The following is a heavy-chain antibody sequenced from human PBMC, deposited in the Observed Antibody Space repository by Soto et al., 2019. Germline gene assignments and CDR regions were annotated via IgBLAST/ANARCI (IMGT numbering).Heavy chain of an antibody. D-gene: IGHD2-15*01. J-gene: IGHJ4*02. CDR2: ISYDSSNK. CDR3: AKLVIGYCSGNTCDDY. CDR1: GFTFSYG. Sequence: VQLLESGGGLIQPGGFLRLSCAASGFTFSYGIHWLRHAPGKGLEWVAYISYDSSNKFYGDSVKGRFTISRDNSKNTQFLQMNSLRAEDTAVYYCAKLVIGYCSGNTCDDYWGQGTLVAVSS. V-gene: IGHV3-30*18.